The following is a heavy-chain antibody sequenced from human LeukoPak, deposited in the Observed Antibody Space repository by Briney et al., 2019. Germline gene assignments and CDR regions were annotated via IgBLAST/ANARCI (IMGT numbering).Heavy chain of an antibody. CDR2: ISYDGSNK. V-gene: IGHV3-30-3*01. J-gene: IGHJ6*03. Sequence: GRSLRLSCAASGFTFSSYAMHWVRQAPGKGLEWVAVISYDGSNKYYADSVKGRFTISRDNSKNTLYLQMNSLRAEDTAVYYCARDRGGRVYYYMDVWGKGTTVTVSS. D-gene: IGHD3-10*01. CDR3: ARDRGGRVYYYMDV. CDR1: GFTFSSYA.